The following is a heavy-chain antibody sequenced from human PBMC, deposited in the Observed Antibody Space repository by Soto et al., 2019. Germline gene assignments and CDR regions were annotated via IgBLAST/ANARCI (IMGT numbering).Heavy chain of an antibody. D-gene: IGHD3-22*01. J-gene: IGHJ4*02. V-gene: IGHV3-7*03. CDR1: GFTFSSYW. CDR2: IKQDGSEK. CDR3: ASSISMIVVVNRKTPFDD. Sequence: GGSLRLSCAASGFTFSSYWMSWVRQAAGKGLEWVTNIKQDGSEKYYVDSVKGRFTISRDNAKNSLYLQMNSLRAEDTAVYYCASSISMIVVVNRKTPFDDWGQGTLVTVSS.